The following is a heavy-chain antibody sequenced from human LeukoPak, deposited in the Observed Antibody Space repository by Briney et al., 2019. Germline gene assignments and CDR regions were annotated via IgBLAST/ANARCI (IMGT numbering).Heavy chain of an antibody. D-gene: IGHD3-22*01. J-gene: IGHJ4*02. CDR1: GXSXXXGXYS. Sequence: TXSXTXXVXGXSXXXGXYSWSWLRQPQGKGREWIVYIYHSGSNYYNPAHKSRVTLSVDRSKNQFSLKLSSVTAADTAVYYCANYYYDSRYFDYWGQGTLVTVSS. CDR2: IYHSGSN. CDR3: ANYYYDSRYFDY. V-gene: IGHV4-30-2*01.